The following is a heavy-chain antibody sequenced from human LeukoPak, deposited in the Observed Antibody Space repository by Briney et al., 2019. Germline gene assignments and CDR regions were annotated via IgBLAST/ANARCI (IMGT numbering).Heavy chain of an antibody. CDR1: GFIFNDFW. Sequence: GGSLRLSCTASGFIFNDFWMSWVRQAPGEGLEWVANIRQDGGAKNYVDSVKGRFTISKDNSKNTLYLQMNSLRAEDTAVYYCAKDLRGYCSGGSCYGFDYWGQGTLVTVSS. V-gene: IGHV3-7*01. CDR2: IRQDGGAK. D-gene: IGHD2-15*01. J-gene: IGHJ4*02. CDR3: AKDLRGYCSGGSCYGFDY.